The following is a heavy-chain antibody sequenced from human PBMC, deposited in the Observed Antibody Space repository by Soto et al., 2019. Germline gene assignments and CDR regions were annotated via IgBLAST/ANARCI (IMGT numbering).Heavy chain of an antibody. D-gene: IGHD3-22*01. CDR1: GYTFTGYY. CDR2: INPNSGGT. J-gene: IGHJ6*02. Sequence: ASVKVSCKASGYTFTGYYMHWVRQAPGQGLEWMGWINPNSGGTNYAQKFQGWVTMTRDTSISTAYMELSRLRSDDTAVYYCARDRTMIVVAQRVDVFQLNYYYYGMDVWGQGTTVTVSS. CDR3: ARDRTMIVVAQRVDVFQLNYYYYGMDV. V-gene: IGHV1-2*04.